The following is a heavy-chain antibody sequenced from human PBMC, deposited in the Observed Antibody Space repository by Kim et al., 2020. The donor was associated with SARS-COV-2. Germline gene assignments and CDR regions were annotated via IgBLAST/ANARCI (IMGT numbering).Heavy chain of an antibody. V-gene: IGHV3-7*03. D-gene: IGHD4-17*01. Sequence: GGSLRLSCTASGLTFSSYWMGWVRQAPGKGLEWVANIKEDGSEKNYVDSVKGRFTISRDNAKDSLYLQMNSLRDDDTAVYYCARDLTVSTRGFDYWGHGTLVTVSS. J-gene: IGHJ4*01. CDR3: ARDLTVSTRGFDY. CDR2: IKEDGSEK. CDR1: GLTFSSYW.